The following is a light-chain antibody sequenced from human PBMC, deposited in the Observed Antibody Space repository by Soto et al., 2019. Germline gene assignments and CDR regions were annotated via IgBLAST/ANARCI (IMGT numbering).Light chain of an antibody. CDR3: QQSYSTPHT. J-gene: IGKJ3*01. Sequence: DIQMTQSPSSLSASVGDRVTITCRASQSISSYLNWDQQKPGKAPKLLIYAASSLQSGVPSRFSGSGSGTDVTLAISSQQPEDFATYYCQQSYSTPHTFGPGTKVDIK. V-gene: IGKV1-39*01. CDR1: QSISSY. CDR2: AAS.